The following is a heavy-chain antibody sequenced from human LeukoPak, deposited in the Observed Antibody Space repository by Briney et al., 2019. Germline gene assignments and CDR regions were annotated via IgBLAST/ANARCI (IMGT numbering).Heavy chain of an antibody. CDR3: ARAFLGIEEN. J-gene: IGHJ4*02. V-gene: IGHV4-61*02. Sequence: SQTLSLTCTVSGGSISSGSYYWSWIRQPAGKGLEWIGRIYSSGSTYYNPSLKSRVSMSVDTSQNQFSLKVSSVTAADTAVYYCARAFLGIEENWGQGTQVTVSS. CDR2: IYSSGST. D-gene: IGHD3-16*01. CDR1: GGSISSGSYY.